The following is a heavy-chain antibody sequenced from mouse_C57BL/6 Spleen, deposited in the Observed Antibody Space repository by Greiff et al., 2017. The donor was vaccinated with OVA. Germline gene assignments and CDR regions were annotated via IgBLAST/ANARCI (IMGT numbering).Heavy chain of an antibody. J-gene: IGHJ2*01. CDR1: GFTFSSYG. V-gene: IGHV5-6*01. CDR3: ARPSPYGNFSYYFDY. CDR2: ISSGGSYT. D-gene: IGHD2-1*01. Sequence: EVHLVESGGDLVKPGGSLKLSCAASGFTFSSYGMSWVRQTPDKRLEWVATISSGGSYTYYPDSVKGRFTISRDNAKNTLYLQMSSLKSEDTAMYYCARPSPYGNFSYYFDYWGQGTTLTVSS.